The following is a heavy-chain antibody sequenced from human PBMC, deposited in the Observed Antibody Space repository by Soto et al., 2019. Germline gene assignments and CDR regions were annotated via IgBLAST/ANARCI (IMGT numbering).Heavy chain of an antibody. CDR3: ARRGRGGWGALGYCSSTSCSRAHYYYGMDV. CDR1: GGTFSSYA. V-gene: IGHV1-69*13. CDR2: IIPIFGTA. J-gene: IGHJ6*02. Sequence: SVKVSCKASGGTFSSYAISWVRQAPGQGPEWMGGIIPIFGTANYAQKFQSRVTITADESTSTAYMELSSLRSEDTAVYYCARRGRGGWGALGYCSSTSCSRAHYYYGMDVWGQGTTVTVSS. D-gene: IGHD2-2*01.